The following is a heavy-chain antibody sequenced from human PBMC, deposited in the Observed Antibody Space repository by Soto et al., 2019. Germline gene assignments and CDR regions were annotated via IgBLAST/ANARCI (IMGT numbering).Heavy chain of an antibody. CDR3: ARSVDP. CDR1: GGSISSGGYY. V-gene: IGHV4-31*03. CDR2: ISYSGSF. J-gene: IGHJ5*02. Sequence: QVQLQESGPGLVKPSQTLSLTCTVSGGSISSGGYYWSWIRQHPGKGLEWIGYISYSGSFYYNPSLKSRVTIAVDTPNHPFPLKLSSVTAADTAVYNCARSVDPWGQGTLVTVAS.